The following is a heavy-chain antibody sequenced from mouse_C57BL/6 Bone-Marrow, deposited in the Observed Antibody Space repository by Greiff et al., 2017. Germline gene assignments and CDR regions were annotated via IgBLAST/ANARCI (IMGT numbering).Heavy chain of an antibody. Sequence: DVMLVESGGGLVQPGESLKLSCESNEYEFPSHDMSWVRKTPEKRLELVAAINSDGGSTYYPDTMQRRFIISRDNTKKTLYLQMSSLRSEDTALYYCARLGTARVYFDYWGQGTTLTVSS. J-gene: IGHJ2*01. CDR3: ARLGTARVYFDY. V-gene: IGHV5-2*01. CDR2: INSDGGST. CDR1: EYEFPSHD. D-gene: IGHD3-1*01.